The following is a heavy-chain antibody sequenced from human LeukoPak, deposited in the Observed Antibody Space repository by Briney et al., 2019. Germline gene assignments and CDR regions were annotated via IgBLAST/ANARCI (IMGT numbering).Heavy chain of an antibody. Sequence: GGSLRLSCAASGFTFSSYSMNWVRQAPGKGLEWVSYISSSSSSIHYAGSVKGRFTISRDDTKNSLYLQMNSLRAEDTAVYYCARGGSYSCLDYWGQGTLVTVSS. CDR1: GFTFSSYS. J-gene: IGHJ4*02. V-gene: IGHV3-48*01. D-gene: IGHD3-10*01. CDR2: ISSSSSSI. CDR3: ARGGSYSCLDY.